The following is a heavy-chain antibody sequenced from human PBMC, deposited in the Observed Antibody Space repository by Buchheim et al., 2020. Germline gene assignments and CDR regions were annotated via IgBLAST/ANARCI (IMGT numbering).Heavy chain of an antibody. V-gene: IGHV2-5*01. CDR2: VYWNDDK. J-gene: IGHJ4*02. CDR3: AHSPFEPSGWELRPRFDY. CDR1: GFSLSTSGVG. Sequence: QITLKESGPTLVKPTQTLTLTCTFSGFSLSTSGVGVGWIRQPPGKALEWLALVYWNDDKRYSPSLKSRLTITKDTSKNQVVLTMTNMDPVDTATYYCAHSPFEPSGWELRPRFDYWGQGTL. D-gene: IGHD1-26*01.